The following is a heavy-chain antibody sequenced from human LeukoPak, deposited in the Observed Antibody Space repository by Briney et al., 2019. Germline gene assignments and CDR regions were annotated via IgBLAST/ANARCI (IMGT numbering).Heavy chain of an antibody. D-gene: IGHD4-17*01. J-gene: IGHJ1*01. Sequence: PSETLSLTCTVSGGSISSSSYYWGWIRQPPGKGLEWIGSIYYSGSTYYNPSLKSRVTISVDTSKNQFSLKLSSVTAADTAVYYCARPTDYGDYVAYFQHWGQGTLVTVSS. CDR3: ARPTDYGDYVAYFQH. V-gene: IGHV4-39*01. CDR2: IYYSGST. CDR1: GGSISSSSYY.